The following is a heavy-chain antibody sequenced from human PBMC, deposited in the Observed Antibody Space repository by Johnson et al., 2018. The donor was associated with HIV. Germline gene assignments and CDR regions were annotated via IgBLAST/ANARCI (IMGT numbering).Heavy chain of an antibody. CDR1: GFTFDDYA. V-gene: IGHV3-9*01. Sequence: VQLVESGGGVVRPGGSLRLSCAASGFTFDDYAMHWVRQAPGKGLEWVSGIRWNSDNIAYADSVRGRCTIARDKAKNSLHLQMNSLRAEDTAFYYCAKARVRYSSDVDALDIWGQGTMVTVSS. CDR3: AKARVRYSSDVDALDI. CDR2: IRWNSDNI. J-gene: IGHJ3*02. D-gene: IGHD6-19*01.